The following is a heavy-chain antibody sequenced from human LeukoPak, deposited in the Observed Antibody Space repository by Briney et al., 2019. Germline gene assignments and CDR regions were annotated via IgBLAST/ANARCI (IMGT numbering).Heavy chain of an antibody. Sequence: PGGSLRLSCAASGFTFSSYAMSWVRQAPGKGVEWVSATSGSGGSTYYADSVKGRFTIYRDNSKNTLYLQMNSLRAEDTAVYYCSKSYYDFWSGYSDNWFDPWGQGTLVTVSS. V-gene: IGHV3-23*01. CDR3: SKSYYDFWSGYSDNWFDP. J-gene: IGHJ5*02. D-gene: IGHD3-3*01. CDR2: TSGSGGST. CDR1: GFTFSSYA.